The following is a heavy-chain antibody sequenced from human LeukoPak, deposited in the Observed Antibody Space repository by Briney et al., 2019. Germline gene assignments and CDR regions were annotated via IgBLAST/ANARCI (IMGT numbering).Heavy chain of an antibody. V-gene: IGHV4-30-2*01. Sequence: PSETLSLTCAVSGGSISSGGYSWSWIRQPPGKGLEWIGYIYHSGSTYYNPSLKSRVTISVDRSKNQFSLKLSSVTAADTAVYYCARGYDGDGYNHPFDYWGQGTLVTVSS. CDR1: GGSISSGGYS. J-gene: IGHJ4*02. CDR2: IYHSGST. CDR3: ARGYDGDGYNHPFDY. D-gene: IGHD5-24*01.